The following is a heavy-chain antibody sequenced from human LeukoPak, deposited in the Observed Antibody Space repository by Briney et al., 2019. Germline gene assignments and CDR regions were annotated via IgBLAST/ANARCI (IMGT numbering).Heavy chain of an antibody. CDR3: ARAPPPDC. V-gene: IGHV7-4-1*02. Sequence: GASVKVSCKASGYTFTGYYMHWVRQAPGQGLEWMGWINTDTGNPTYAQGFTGRFVFSLDTSVSTASLQITNLKPEDSAVYFCARAPPPDCWGQGTLVTVSS. CDR2: INTDTGNP. J-gene: IGHJ4*02. CDR1: GYTFTGYY.